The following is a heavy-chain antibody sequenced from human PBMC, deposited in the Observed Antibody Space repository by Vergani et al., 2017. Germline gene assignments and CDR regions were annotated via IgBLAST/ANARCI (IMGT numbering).Heavy chain of an antibody. V-gene: IGHV4-59*12. CDR2: IYYSGST. Sequence: QVQLQESGPGLVKPSETLSLTCTVSGGSISSYYWSWIRQPPGKGLEWIGYIYYSGSTNYNPSLKSRVTISVDTSKNQFSLKLSSVTAADTAVYYCAKGSDGDYPTWLEDYWGQGTLVTVSS. D-gene: IGHD4-17*01. CDR3: AKGSDGDYPTWLEDY. J-gene: IGHJ4*02. CDR1: GGSISSYY.